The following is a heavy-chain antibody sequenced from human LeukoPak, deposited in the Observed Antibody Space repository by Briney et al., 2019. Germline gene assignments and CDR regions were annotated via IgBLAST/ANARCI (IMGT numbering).Heavy chain of an antibody. Sequence: GGSLRLSCAASGFTFSSYAMSWVRQAPGKGLEWVSAISGSGGSTYYADSVKGRFTISRDNSRNTLYLQMNSLRADDTAIFHCAKGHGDAFDIWGQGTTVTVSS. CDR2: ISGSGGST. CDR3: AKGHGDAFDI. V-gene: IGHV3-23*01. J-gene: IGHJ3*02. CDR1: GFTFSSYA.